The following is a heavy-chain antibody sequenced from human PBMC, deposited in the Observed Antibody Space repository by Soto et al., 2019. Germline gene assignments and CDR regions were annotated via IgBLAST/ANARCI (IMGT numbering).Heavy chain of an antibody. CDR1: GFTFSNAW. D-gene: IGHD6-13*01. J-gene: IGHJ3*02. Sequence: PGGSLRLSCAASGFTFSNAWMSWVRQAPGKGLEWVGRIKSKTDGGTTDYAAPVKGRFTISRDDSKNTLYLQMNSLKTEDTAVYYWSKRIAAAGDVFESWGQGTMVTVAS. CDR3: SKRIAAAGDVFES. CDR2: IKSKTDGGTT. V-gene: IGHV3-15*01.